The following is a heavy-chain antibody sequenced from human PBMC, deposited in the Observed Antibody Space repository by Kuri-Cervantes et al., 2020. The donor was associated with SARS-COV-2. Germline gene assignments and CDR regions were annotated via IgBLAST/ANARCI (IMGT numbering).Heavy chain of an antibody. CDR2: INHSGGT. Sequence: SETLSLTCAVYGGSFSGYYWSWIRQPPGKGLEWIGEINHSGGTNYNPSLKSRVTISVNTSKNQFSLKLSSVTAADTAVYYCASSPARYYYDSSGYLGYWGQGTLVTVSS. D-gene: IGHD3-22*01. V-gene: IGHV4-34*01. CDR3: ASSPARYYYDSSGYLGY. J-gene: IGHJ4*02. CDR1: GGSFSGYY.